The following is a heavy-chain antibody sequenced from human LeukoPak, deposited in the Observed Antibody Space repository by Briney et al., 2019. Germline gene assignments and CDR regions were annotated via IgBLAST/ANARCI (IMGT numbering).Heavy chain of an antibody. J-gene: IGHJ6*04. CDR1: DYTFTCYH. V-gene: IGHV1-2*02. CDR3: ARDIAAAGTPCNYYGMDV. Sequence: SSLNVYCQASDYTFTCYHIHRVRQAAGQGLDWMGCMHPHSGGTNYAQKFKGRVTMTRDTSISTAYMELSRLRSDDTAVYYCARDIAAAGTPCNYYGMDVWGKGTTVTVSS. D-gene: IGHD6-13*01. CDR2: MHPHSGGT.